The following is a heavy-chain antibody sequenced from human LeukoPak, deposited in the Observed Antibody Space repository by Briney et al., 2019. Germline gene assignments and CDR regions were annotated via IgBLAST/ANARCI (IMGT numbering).Heavy chain of an antibody. CDR2: IRYDGSNK. D-gene: IGHD2-21*02. V-gene: IGHV3-30*02. CDR1: GFTFSSYG. Sequence: QPGGSLRLSCAASGFTFSSYGMHWVRQAPGKGLEWVAFIRYDGSNKYYADSVKGRFTISRDNSKNTLYLQMNSLRAEDTAVYYCAKEMGVFCGGDCSAPESIFDYWGQGTLVTVSS. J-gene: IGHJ4*02. CDR3: AKEMGVFCGGDCSAPESIFDY.